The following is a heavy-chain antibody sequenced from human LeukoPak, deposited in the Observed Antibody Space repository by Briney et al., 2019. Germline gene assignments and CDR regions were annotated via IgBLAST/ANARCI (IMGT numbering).Heavy chain of an antibody. Sequence: GGSLRLSCAASGFTFSSYGMNWVRQAPGKGLEWVSSISSSSSYIYYADSVKGRFTISRDNAKNSLYLQMNSLRAEDTAVYYCARGEGNKATSTHPLDYWGQGTLVTVSS. CDR3: ARGEGNKATSTHPLDY. V-gene: IGHV3-21*01. CDR1: GFTFSSYG. CDR2: ISSSSSYI. D-gene: IGHD2/OR15-2a*01. J-gene: IGHJ4*02.